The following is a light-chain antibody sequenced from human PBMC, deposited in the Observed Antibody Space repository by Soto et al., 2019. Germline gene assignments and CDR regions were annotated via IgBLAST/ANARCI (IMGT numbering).Light chain of an antibody. V-gene: IGLV2-14*02. Sequence: QSALAQPASVSGSPGQSVTISCTGTTSDVGTYDLVSWYQQLPGKAPKLMIYEVHNRPSGVSDRFSGSKSGNTASLTISGLQAEDEADYFCGSYTMKTRYVFGTGTKVTV. CDR2: EVH. CDR1: TSDVGTYDL. J-gene: IGLJ1*01. CDR3: GSYTMKTRYV.